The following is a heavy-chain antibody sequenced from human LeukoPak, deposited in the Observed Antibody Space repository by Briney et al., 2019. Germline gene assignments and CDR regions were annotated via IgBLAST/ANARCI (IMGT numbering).Heavy chain of an antibody. CDR2: INHSGST. CDR1: GGSFSGYY. D-gene: IGHD3-16*01. Sequence: SETLSLTCAVYGGSFSGYYWSWIRQPPGKGLEWIGEINHSGSTNYNPSLKSRVTISVDTSKNQFSLKLGSVTAADTAVYYCARARGDFDYWGQGTLVTVSS. J-gene: IGHJ4*02. CDR3: ARARGDFDY. V-gene: IGHV4-34*01.